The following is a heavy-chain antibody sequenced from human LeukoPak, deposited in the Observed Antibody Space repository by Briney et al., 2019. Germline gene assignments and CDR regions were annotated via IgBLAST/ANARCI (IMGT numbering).Heavy chain of an antibody. CDR2: IQQDGSEK. CDR3: ARGRRSDSSGPPYFDY. J-gene: IGHJ4*02. D-gene: IGHD6-19*01. CDR1: GFTFSSYW. Sequence: PGGSLRLSCAATGFTFSSYWKSSVRQTPGKGLQWVANIQQDGSEKYYVDSVKGRFTISRDNAKNSLYLQMSSLRAEDTAVYYCARGRRSDSSGPPYFDYWGQGTLVTVSS. V-gene: IGHV3-7*01.